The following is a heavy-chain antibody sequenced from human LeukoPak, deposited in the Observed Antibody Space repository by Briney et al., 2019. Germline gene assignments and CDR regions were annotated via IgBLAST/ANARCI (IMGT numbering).Heavy chain of an antibody. D-gene: IGHD1-14*01. J-gene: IGHJ4*02. CDR1: GYTLSSYH. V-gene: IGHV1-18*01. Sequence: ASVKVSCKASGYTLSSYHISWVRQAPGQGLEWMGWINGCTGDTIYAQRFQGRVTMTTDTSTSTAYMELRSLRFDDTAVYYCVREDWGSGTIIDYWGQGTLVTVSS. CDR3: VREDWGSGTIIDY. CDR2: INGCTGDT.